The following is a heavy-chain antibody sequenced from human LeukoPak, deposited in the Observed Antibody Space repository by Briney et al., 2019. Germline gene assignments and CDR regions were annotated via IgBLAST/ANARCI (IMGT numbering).Heavy chain of an antibody. D-gene: IGHD6-13*01. CDR3: ARAGYTEYYFDY. Sequence: PGGSLRLSCAASGFTFSSYAMHWVRQAPGKGLEYVSAISSNGGSTYHANSVKGRFTISRDNSKNTLYLQMGSLRAEDMAVYYCARAGYTEYYFDYWGQGTLVTVSS. V-gene: IGHV3-64*01. CDR1: GFTFSSYA. J-gene: IGHJ4*02. CDR2: ISSNGGST.